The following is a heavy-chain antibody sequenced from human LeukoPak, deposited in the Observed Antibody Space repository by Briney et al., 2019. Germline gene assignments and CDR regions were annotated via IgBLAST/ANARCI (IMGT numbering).Heavy chain of an antibody. J-gene: IGHJ4*02. CDR1: GFTFASYS. V-gene: IGHV3-21*01. CDR3: ARVSGRLERHSDLDY. CDR2: ISGDSTYI. D-gene: IGHD1-1*01. Sequence: GGSLRLSCAASGFTFASYSMNWVRQAPGKGLEWVSSISGDSTYIYNAGSVKGRFTISRDNAQASLYLQMISLRADDTAVYYCARVSGRLERHSDLDYWGQGTLVIVSS.